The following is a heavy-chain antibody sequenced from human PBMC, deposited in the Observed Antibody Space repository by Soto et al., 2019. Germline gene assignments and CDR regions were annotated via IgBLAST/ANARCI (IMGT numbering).Heavy chain of an antibody. D-gene: IGHD3-10*01. CDR2: ISYDGSNK. J-gene: IGHJ3*02. CDR1: GFTFSSSG. CDR3: AKGLCFGELPCDAFDI. V-gene: IGHV3-30*18. Sequence: VQLVESGGVVVQPGRSLILSCAASGFTFSSSGMHWFSQAPVKGLEWVAVISYDGSNKYYADSGKGRFTISRDNSQNKLYLQMNSRRAEDTAVYYCAKGLCFGELPCDAFDIWGQGTMVTVSS.